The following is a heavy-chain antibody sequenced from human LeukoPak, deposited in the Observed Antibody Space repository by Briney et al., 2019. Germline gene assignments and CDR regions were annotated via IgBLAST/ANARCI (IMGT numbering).Heavy chain of an antibody. CDR2: ISIRGSTI. V-gene: IGHV3-11*04. CDR1: GFTFSDYF. CDR3: ARIMMGDFDY. J-gene: IGHJ4*02. Sequence: PGGSLRLSCAASGFTFSDYFMSWIRQAPGKGLEWLSYISIRGSTIYYADSVKGRFTISRDNAKNSLYLQMNSLRAEDTAVYYCARIMMGDFDYWGQGTRVTVSS. D-gene: IGHD3-16*01.